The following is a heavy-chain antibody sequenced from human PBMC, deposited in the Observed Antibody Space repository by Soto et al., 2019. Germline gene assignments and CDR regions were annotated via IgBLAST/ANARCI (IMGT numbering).Heavy chain of an antibody. CDR1: GFTLSGSA. CDR2: SRSKANSYAT. D-gene: IGHD2-21*02. V-gene: IGHV3-73*02. J-gene: IGHJ3*02. Sequence: EVQLVESGGGLVQPGGSLKLSCAASGFTLSGSAMQWVRQASGKGLEWVGRSRSKANSYATAYAASVKGRFTISRDDSKNTAYLQMNSLKTEDTAVYYCTAGGDWDAFDIWGQGTMVTVSS. CDR3: TAGGDWDAFDI.